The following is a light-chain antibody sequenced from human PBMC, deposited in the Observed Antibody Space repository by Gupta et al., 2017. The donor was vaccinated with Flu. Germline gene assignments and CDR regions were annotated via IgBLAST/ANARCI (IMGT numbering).Light chain of an antibody. V-gene: IGLV1-47*01. Sequence: RVTFSCSGGNSNIGINYVYWYHQLPVAAPNLLIYRNNQRPSGVPDRFSGSKSGTSASLTISGLQAEDEAEYYCAALDDIRSGVVFGGGTKLTVL. CDR2: RNN. J-gene: IGLJ2*01. CDR3: AALDDIRSGVV. CDR1: NSNIGINY.